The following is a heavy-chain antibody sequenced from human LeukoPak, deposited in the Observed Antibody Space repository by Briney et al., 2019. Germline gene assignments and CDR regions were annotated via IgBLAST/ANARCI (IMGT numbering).Heavy chain of an antibody. V-gene: IGHV1-46*01. D-gene: IGHD1-14*01. J-gene: IGHJ4*02. CDR1: GYTFTSYG. Sequence: ASVKVSCKASGYTFTSYGISWARQAPGQGLEWMGIINPSGGSTSYAQKFQGRVTMTRDTSTSTVYMELSSLRSEDTAVYYCARESNRGSVDYWGQGTLVTVSS. CDR2: INPSGGST. CDR3: ARESNRGSVDY.